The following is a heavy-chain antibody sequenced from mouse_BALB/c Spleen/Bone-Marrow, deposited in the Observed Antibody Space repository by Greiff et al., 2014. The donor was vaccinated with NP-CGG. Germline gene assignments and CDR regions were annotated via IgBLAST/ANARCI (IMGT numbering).Heavy chain of an antibody. V-gene: IGHV14-3*02. CDR2: IDPANGNT. Sequence: VQLKESGAELVKPGASVKLSCTASGFNIKDTYMHRVKQRPEQGLEWIGRIDPANGNTKYDPKFQGKATITADTSSNTAYLQLSSLTSEDTAVYYCARSGDYGSSLAYWGQGTLVTVSA. J-gene: IGHJ3*01. CDR1: GFNIKDTY. D-gene: IGHD1-1*01. CDR3: ARSGDYGSSLAY.